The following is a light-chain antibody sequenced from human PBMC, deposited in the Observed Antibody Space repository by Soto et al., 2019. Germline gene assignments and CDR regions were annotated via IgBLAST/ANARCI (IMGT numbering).Light chain of an antibody. Sequence: ALTQPASVSGSPGQSVTISCTGTSSDFGSYKFVSWYQHHPGKVPKVIIYETSKQPSGVSDRFSGSKSGNTASLTISGLQAEDEADYYCFSFTSTNTHVFGSGTKVTVL. J-gene: IGLJ1*01. CDR2: ETS. CDR3: FSFTSTNTHV. CDR1: SSDFGSYKF. V-gene: IGLV2-23*01.